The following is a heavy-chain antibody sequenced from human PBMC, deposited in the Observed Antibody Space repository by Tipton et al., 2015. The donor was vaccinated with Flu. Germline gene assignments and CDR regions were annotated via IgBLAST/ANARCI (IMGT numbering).Heavy chain of an antibody. J-gene: IGHJ4*02. V-gene: IGHV1-18*01. Sequence: QMQLVQSGAEVKKPGASVKVSCKASGYTFTSYGISWVRQAPGQGLEWMGWISAYNGNTNYAQKLQGRVTMTTDTSTSTAYMELRSLGSDDTAVYYCAGESGAGPWYYDFWSGRGGYFDYWGQGTLVTVSS. CDR1: GYTFTSYG. CDR3: AGESGAGPWYYDFWSGRGGYFDY. D-gene: IGHD3-3*01. CDR2: ISAYNGNT.